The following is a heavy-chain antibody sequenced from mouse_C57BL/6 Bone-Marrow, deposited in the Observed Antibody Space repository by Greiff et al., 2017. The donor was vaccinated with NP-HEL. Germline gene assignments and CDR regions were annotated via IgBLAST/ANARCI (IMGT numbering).Heavy chain of an antibody. Sequence: EVQLVESGGDLVKPGGSLKLSCAASGFTFSSYGMSWVRQTPDKRLEWVATISSGGSYTYYPDSVKGRFTISSDNDKNTLYLQMSSLKSEDTAVYYCARPPTTQARLAYWGQGTLVTVSA. J-gene: IGHJ3*01. D-gene: IGHD3-2*02. V-gene: IGHV5-6*01. CDR3: ARPPTTQARLAY. CDR2: ISSGGSYT. CDR1: GFTFSSYG.